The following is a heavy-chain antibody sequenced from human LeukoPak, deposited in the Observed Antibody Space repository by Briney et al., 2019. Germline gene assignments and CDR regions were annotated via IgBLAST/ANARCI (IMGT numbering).Heavy chain of an antibody. CDR2: IDYSGYT. Sequence: SETLSLTCNVSNGSISNDYWLWVRQPPGKGLEWIAYIDYSGYTDYNPSVKSRVTMSIDTSKSQFTLHLRSVSAADTAIYYCATCAPNRYWLAPCGQGILVTVSS. CDR1: NGSISNDY. CDR3: ATCAPNRYWLAP. V-gene: IGHV4-59*08. J-gene: IGHJ5*02.